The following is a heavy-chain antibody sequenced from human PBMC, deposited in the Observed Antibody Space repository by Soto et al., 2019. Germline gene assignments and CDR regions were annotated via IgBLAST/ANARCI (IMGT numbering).Heavy chain of an antibody. CDR2: IYYSGST. V-gene: IGHV4-31*03. D-gene: IGHD3-3*01. J-gene: IGHJ4*02. Sequence: SETLSLTCTVSGGSISSGGYYWSWIRQHPGKGLEWIGYIYYSGSTYYNPSLKSRVTISVDTSKNQFSLKLSSVTAADTAVYYCARAHRDFWRAYYFDYWGQGTLVTVSS. CDR3: ARAHRDFWRAYYFDY. CDR1: GGSISSGGYY.